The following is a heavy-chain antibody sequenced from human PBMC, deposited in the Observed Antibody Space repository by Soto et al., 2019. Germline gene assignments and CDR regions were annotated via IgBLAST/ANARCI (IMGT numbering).Heavy chain of an antibody. CDR2: IYYSGST. D-gene: IGHD1-26*01. CDR1: GGSISSSSYY. Sequence: QLQLQESGPGLVKPSETLSLTCTVSGGSISSSSYYWGWIRQPPGKGLEWIGSIYYSGSTYYNPSLTRRVTISVDTSKNQFSLKLSSVTAADTAVYYCASLFPHSGSYLDYWGQGTLVTVSS. CDR3: ASLFPHSGSYLDY. V-gene: IGHV4-39*01. J-gene: IGHJ4*02.